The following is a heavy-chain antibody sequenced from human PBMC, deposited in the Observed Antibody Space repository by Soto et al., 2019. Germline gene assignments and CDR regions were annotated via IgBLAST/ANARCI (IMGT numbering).Heavy chain of an antibody. J-gene: IGHJ6*02. CDR2: ISSSSSYI. CDR3: ARDLCGGDCYSYYYYGMDV. Sequence: GGSLRLSCAASGFTFSSYSMNWVRQAPGKGLEWVSSISSSSSYIYYADSVKGRFTISRDNAKNSLYLQMNSLRAEDTAVYYCARDLCGGDCYSYYYYGMDVWGQGTTVTV. D-gene: IGHD2-21*02. V-gene: IGHV3-21*01. CDR1: GFTFSSYS.